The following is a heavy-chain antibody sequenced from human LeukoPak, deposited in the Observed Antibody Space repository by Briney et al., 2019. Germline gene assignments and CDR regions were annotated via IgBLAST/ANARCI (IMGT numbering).Heavy chain of an antibody. D-gene: IGHD3-10*01. CDR1: GGSISSSSYY. Sequence: SETLSLTCTVSGGSISSSSYYWGWIRQPPGKGLEWIGSIYYSGSTYYNPSLKSRVTISVDTSKNQFSLKLSSVTAADTAVYYCARLIYWFDPWGQGTLVTVPS. CDR3: ARLIYWFDP. CDR2: IYYSGST. J-gene: IGHJ5*02. V-gene: IGHV4-39*01.